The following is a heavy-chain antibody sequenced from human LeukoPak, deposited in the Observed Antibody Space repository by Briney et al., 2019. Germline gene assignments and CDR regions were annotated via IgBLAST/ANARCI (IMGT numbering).Heavy chain of an antibody. CDR3: AQALMVDSHPNY. D-gene: IGHD2-15*01. CDR2: IRYDGSNK. J-gene: IGHJ4*02. CDR1: GFTFSSYG. Sequence: GGSLRLSCAASGFTFSSYGMRWVRQAPGKGLEWVAFIRYDGSNKYCADSVKGRFTISRDNSKNTLYLQMNSLRAEDTAVYYCAQALMVDSHPNYWGQGTVVTVSS. V-gene: IGHV3-30*02.